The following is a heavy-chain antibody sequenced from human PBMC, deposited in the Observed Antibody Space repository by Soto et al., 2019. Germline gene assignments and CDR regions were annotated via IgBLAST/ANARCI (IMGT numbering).Heavy chain of an antibody. CDR3: ARLGGHRYSYYYDS. D-gene: IGHD3-22*01. Sequence: KSSETLSLTCTVSGGSISSSSYYWGWIRQPPGKGLEWIGSIYYSGSTYYNPSLKSRVTISVDTSKNQFSLKLSSVTAADTAVYYCARLGGHRYSYYYDSWGQGTLVTVPQ. CDR2: IYYSGST. V-gene: IGHV4-39*01. J-gene: IGHJ4*02. CDR1: GGSISSSSYY.